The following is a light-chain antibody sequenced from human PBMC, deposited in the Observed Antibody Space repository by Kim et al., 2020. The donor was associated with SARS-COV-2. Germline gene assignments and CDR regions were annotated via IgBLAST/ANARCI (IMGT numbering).Light chain of an antibody. CDR1: QSVSSN. CDR2: GAS. CDR3: QQYNNWPWT. Sequence: EIVMTQSPATLSVSPGERATLSCRASQSVSSNFAWYQQKPGQAPRLLINGASTRATGIPARFSGSGSGTEFTLTISSLQSEDFAVYYCQQYNNWPWTFGQGTKVDIK. J-gene: IGKJ1*01. V-gene: IGKV3-15*01.